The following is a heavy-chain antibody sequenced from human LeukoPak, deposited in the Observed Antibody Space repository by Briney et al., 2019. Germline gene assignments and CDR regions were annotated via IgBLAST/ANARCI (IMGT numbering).Heavy chain of an antibody. CDR1: GGSISSYY. Sequence: SETLSLTCTVSGGSISSYYWSWIRQPPGKGLEWIGYIYYSGSTNYNPSLKSRVTISVDTSKNQFSLKLSSVTAADTAVYYCARLSQAGYSGSYYDYWGQGTLVTVSS. J-gene: IGHJ4*02. CDR3: ARLSQAGYSGSYYDY. D-gene: IGHD1-26*01. V-gene: IGHV4-59*01. CDR2: IYYSGST.